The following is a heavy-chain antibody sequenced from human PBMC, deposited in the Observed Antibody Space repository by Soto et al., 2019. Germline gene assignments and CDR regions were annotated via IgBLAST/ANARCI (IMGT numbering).Heavy chain of an antibody. Sequence: QVQLQESGPGLVKPSQTLSLTCTVSGGSISSGDYYWSWIRQPPGKGLEWIGYIYYSGSTYYNPALKRRFSISVDTSKNQSSLKLSSVTAADTAVYYCARASPVVTDVWGQGTTVTVSS. CDR1: GGSISSGDYY. V-gene: IGHV4-30-4*01. CDR3: ARASPVVTDV. D-gene: IGHD5-18*01. CDR2: IYYSGST. J-gene: IGHJ6*02.